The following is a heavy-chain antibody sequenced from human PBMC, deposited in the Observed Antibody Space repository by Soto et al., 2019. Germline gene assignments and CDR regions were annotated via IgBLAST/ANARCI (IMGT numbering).Heavy chain of an antibody. CDR3: AKVDSSGDYYFDY. J-gene: IGHJ4*02. CDR1: GFTFSSYA. D-gene: IGHD6-19*01. CDR2: ISGSGGST. V-gene: IGHV3-23*01. Sequence: EVQLLESGGGLVQPGGSLRLSCAASGFTFSSYAMSWVRQAPGKGLVWVSAISGSGGSTYYADSVKGRFTISRDNSKNTLYLQMNILRAEATAVYYCAKVDSSGDYYFDYWGQGTLVTVSS.